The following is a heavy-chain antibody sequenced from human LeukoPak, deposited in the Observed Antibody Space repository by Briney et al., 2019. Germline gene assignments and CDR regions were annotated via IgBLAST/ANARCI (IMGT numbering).Heavy chain of an antibody. V-gene: IGHV3-30*04. D-gene: IGHD2-2*01. CDR1: GFTLSSYA. CDR2: ISYDGSNK. CDR3: ARDLPADY. Sequence: GGSLRLSCAASGFTLSSYAMYWVRQAPGKGLEWVAVISYDGSNKYYADSVKGRFTISRDNSKNTLYLQMNSLRAEDTAVYYCARDLPADYWGQGTLVTVSS. J-gene: IGHJ4*02.